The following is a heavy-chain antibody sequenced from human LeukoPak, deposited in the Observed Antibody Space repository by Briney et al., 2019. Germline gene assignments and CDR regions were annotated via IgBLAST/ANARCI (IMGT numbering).Heavy chain of an antibody. CDR1: GVSINSHY. CDR3: VVSPNQDFFDY. V-gene: IGHV4-4*09. J-gene: IGHJ4*02. Sequence: SETLSLTCTVSGVSINSHYLNWIRQPPGKGLEWIGHISGGGGTNYNPTLKSRVTTTVDTSKTQFSLNLHSLTAADTAVYYCVVSPNQDFFDYWGKGPLVTVSS. CDR2: ISGGGGT.